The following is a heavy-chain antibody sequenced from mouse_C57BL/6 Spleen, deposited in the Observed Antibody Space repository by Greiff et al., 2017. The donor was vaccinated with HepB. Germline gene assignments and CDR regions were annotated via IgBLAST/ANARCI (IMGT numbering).Heavy chain of an antibody. CDR3: ARWYYGSSYYYFDY. Sequence: QVQLKQPGAELVMPGASVKLSCKASGYTFTSYWMHWVKQRPGQGLEWIGEIDPSDSYTNYNQKFKGKSTLTVDKPSSTAYMQLSSLTSEDSAVYYCARWYYGSSYYYFDYWGQGTTLTVSS. CDR2: IDPSDSYT. D-gene: IGHD1-1*01. V-gene: IGHV1-69*01. CDR1: GYTFTSYW. J-gene: IGHJ2*01.